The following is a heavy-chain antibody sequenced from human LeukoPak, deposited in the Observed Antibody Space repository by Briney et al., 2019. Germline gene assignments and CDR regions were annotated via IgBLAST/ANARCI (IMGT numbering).Heavy chain of an antibody. D-gene: IGHD2-2*02. J-gene: IGHJ3*02. CDR2: IYPGDSDT. Sequence: GESLKISCKGSGYSFTSYWIGWVRQMPGKGLEWMGIIYPGDSDTRYSPSFQGQVTISADKSISTAYLQWSSLKASDTAMYYCARPFLYCSSTSCYITPYAFDIWGQGTMVTVSS. CDR3: ARPFLYCSSTSCYITPYAFDI. CDR1: GYSFTSYW. V-gene: IGHV5-51*01.